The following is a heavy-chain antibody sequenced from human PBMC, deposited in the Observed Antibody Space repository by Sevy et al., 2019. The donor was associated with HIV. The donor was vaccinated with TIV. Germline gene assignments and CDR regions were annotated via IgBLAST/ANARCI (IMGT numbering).Heavy chain of an antibody. CDR2: VSSDESNN. CDR3: ARDAQRLPLGELSRIPSARGGMDV. CDR1: GFTFINYG. J-gene: IGHJ6*02. V-gene: IGHV3-33*07. Sequence: GGSLRLSCAASGFTFINYGMYWVRQAPGKGLEWVAFVSSDESNNYYVESVKGRFTISRDNSKNTLYLQMNSLRPEDRAVYYCARDAQRLPLGELSRIPSARGGMDVWGQGTAVTVSS. D-gene: IGHD3-16*02.